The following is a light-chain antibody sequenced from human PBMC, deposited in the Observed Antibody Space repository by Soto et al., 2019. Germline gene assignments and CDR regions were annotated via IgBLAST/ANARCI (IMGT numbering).Light chain of an antibody. CDR2: EVS. Sequence: QSVLTQPASVSGSPGQSITISCTGTSSDVGGYNYVSWYQQHPGKAPKLMIYEVSNRPSGVSDRFSGSKSGNTASLTISGLQAEDEADYYCTSKTSRSYVVFGGGTKVTVL. V-gene: IGLV2-14*01. J-gene: IGLJ2*01. CDR1: SSDVGGYNY. CDR3: TSKTSRSYVV.